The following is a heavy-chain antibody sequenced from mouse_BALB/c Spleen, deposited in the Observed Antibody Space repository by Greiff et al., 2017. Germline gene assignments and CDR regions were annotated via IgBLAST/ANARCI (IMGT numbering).Heavy chain of an antibody. V-gene: IGHV1S135*01. CDR2: IDPYNGGT. CDR3: AREDGNYQYYYAMDY. J-gene: IGHJ4*01. CDR1: GYAFTSYN. D-gene: IGHD2-1*01. Sequence: VQLKQSGPELVKPGASVKVSCKASGYAFTSYNMYWVKQSHGKSLEWIGYIDPYNGGTSYNQKFKGKATLTVDKSSSTAYMHLNSLTSEDSAVYYCAREDGNYQYYYAMDYWGQGTSVTVSS.